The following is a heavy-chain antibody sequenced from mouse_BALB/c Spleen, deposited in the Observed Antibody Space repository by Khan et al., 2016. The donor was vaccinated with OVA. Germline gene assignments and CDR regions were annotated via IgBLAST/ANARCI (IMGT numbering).Heavy chain of an antibody. CDR1: VYTFSNYT. V-gene: IGHV1-4*01. CDR2: INPNTSYT. CDR3: ASYYRYPAWFAF. D-gene: IGHD2-14*01. J-gene: IGHJ3*01. Sequence: QVQLKQSGTELARPGASVKMSCKASVYTFSNYTMHWVKQRPGQGLEWIGYINPNTSYTYSNQKFNDKATLTTDKSSSTAYMQLSSLTSDDSAVYYCASYYRYPAWFAFWGQGTLVTVSA.